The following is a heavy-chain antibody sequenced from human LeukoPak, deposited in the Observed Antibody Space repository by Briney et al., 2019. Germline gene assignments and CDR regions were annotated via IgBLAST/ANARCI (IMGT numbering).Heavy chain of an antibody. V-gene: IGHV3-21*01. J-gene: IGHJ4*02. CDR1: GFTFSSYS. Sequence: GGSLRLSRAASGFTFSSYSMNWVRQAPGKGLEWVSSISSSSSYIYYADSVKGRFTISRDNAKNSLYLQMNSLRAEDTAVYYCARVPSHDYGEWGQGTLVTVSS. CDR2: ISSSSSYI. D-gene: IGHD4-17*01. CDR3: ARVPSHDYGE.